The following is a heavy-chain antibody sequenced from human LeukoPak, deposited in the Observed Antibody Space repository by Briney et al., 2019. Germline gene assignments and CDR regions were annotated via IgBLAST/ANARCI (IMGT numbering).Heavy chain of an antibody. D-gene: IGHD6-13*01. J-gene: IGHJ4*02. CDR2: IYTYNGNT. V-gene: IGHV1-18*01. CDR3: ARSRIAAGSPIQY. CDR1: GYIFTSYG. Sequence: ASVKVSCKASGYIFTSYGITWVRQAPGQGLEWMGRIYTYNGNTNYAQKLQGRVTMTTDTSTSTAYMELTSLRSDGTAVYYCARSRIAAGSPIQYWGQGTLVTVSS.